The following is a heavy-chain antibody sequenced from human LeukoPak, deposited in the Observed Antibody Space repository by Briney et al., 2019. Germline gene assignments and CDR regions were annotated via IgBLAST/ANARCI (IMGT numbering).Heavy chain of an antibody. D-gene: IGHD3-22*01. CDR2: VSAYDGHT. J-gene: IGHJ4*02. V-gene: IGHV1-18*01. Sequence: ASVTVSCKASGYTFTTYGISWVRQASGQGLEWMGWVSAYDGHTNYAQMLQGRVTMTTDTSTSTAYMELRSLRSDDTAVYYCATDYYGTGGYYIDTFDYWGQGTLVTVSS. CDR1: GYTFTTYG. CDR3: ATDYYGTGGYYIDTFDY.